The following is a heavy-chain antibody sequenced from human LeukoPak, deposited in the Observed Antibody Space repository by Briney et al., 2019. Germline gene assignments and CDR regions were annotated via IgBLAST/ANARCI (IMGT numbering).Heavy chain of an antibody. J-gene: IGHJ4*02. V-gene: IGHV3-23*01. CDR2: ITNSGGNT. Sequence: GGSLRLSCAASGFTFTSYAMSWVRQAPGKGLEWVSGITNSGGNTYYADSVKGRFTISRDNSKSTLYLQMNSLRAEDTAVFYCAKGGQTDRFDYWGQGALVTISS. D-gene: IGHD5-12*01. CDR1: GFTFTSYA. CDR3: AKGGQTDRFDY.